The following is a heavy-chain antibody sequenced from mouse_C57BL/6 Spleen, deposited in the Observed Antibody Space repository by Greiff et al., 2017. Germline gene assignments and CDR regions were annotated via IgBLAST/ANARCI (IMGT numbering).Heavy chain of an antibody. CDR2: IHPSDSDT. Sequence: QVQLKQPGAELVKPGASVKVSCKASGYTFTSYWMHWVKQRPGQGLEWIGRIHPSDSDTNYNQKFKGKATLTVDKSSSTAYMQLSRLTSEDSAVYYCAIEGAPLYYYAMDYWGQGTSVTVSS. CDR1: GYTFTSYW. V-gene: IGHV1-74*01. D-gene: IGHD6-5*01. CDR3: AIEGAPLYYYAMDY. J-gene: IGHJ4*01.